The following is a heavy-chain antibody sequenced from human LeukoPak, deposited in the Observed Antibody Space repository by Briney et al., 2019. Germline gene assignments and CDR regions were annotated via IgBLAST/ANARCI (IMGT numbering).Heavy chain of an antibody. V-gene: IGHV4-59*01. CDR1: GGSISSYY. D-gene: IGHD3-10*01. J-gene: IGHJ4*02. CDR2: IYYSGST. CDR3: ASGYYGSGSSDY. Sequence: ASETLSLTCTVSGGSISSYYWSWIRQPPGKGLEWIGYIYYSGSTNYNPSLKSRVTISVDTSKNQFSLKLSSVTAADTAVYYCASGYYGSGSSDYWGQGTLVTVSS.